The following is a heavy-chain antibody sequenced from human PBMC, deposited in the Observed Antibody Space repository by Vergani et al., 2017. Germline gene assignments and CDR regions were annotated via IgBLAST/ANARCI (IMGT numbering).Heavy chain of an antibody. CDR1: GFTFSSYS. Sequence: EVQLVESGGGLVQPGGSLRLSCAASGFTFSSYSMNWVRQAPGKGLEWVSYISSSSSTIYYADSVKGQFTISRDNAKNSLYLQMNSLRAEDTAVYYCARAYYYGSGSYYRNAFDIWGQGTMVTVSS. D-gene: IGHD3-10*01. J-gene: IGHJ3*02. V-gene: IGHV3-48*01. CDR3: ARAYYYGSGSYYRNAFDI. CDR2: ISSSSSTI.